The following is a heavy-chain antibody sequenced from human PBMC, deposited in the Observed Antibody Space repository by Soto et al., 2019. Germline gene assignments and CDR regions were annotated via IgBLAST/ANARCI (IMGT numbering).Heavy chain of an antibody. CDR3: ARVRQGCSANNCYFDP. D-gene: IGHD1-1*01. V-gene: IGHV4-4*02. J-gene: IGHJ5*01. CDR2: VHISGHS. Sequence: LETLSLTCTLSGGSVRAPDWWNWVRQSPDKGLEWIAEVHISGHSNYNPSLRSRVSVSIDSSKNQFYLNLNSVTAADTAIYYCARVRQGCSANNCYFDPWGQGTQVTVSS. CDR1: GGSVRAPDW.